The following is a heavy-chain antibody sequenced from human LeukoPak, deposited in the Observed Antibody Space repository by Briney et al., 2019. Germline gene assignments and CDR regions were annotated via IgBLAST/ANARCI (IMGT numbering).Heavy chain of an antibody. CDR3: ARSLAGRSYYYYMDA. CDR1: GYTLTTFD. J-gene: IGHJ6*03. CDR2: MNPSSGNT. Sequence: ASVEVSCKASGYTLTTFDINWVRQATGQGLEWMGWMNPSSGNTGYAQKFQDRVSMTRNTSINTAYMELSSLRSEDTAVYYCARSLAGRSYYYYMDAWGNGTTVTVSS. V-gene: IGHV1-8*01. D-gene: IGHD6-6*01.